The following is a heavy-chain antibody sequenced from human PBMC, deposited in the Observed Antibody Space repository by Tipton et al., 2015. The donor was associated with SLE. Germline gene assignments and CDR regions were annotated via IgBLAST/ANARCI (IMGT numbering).Heavy chain of an antibody. CDR3: AKDRDPFSYYYYMDV. CDR1: GFTFSDYY. V-gene: IGHV3-15*01. J-gene: IGHJ6*03. CDR2: IKSKTDGGTT. Sequence: GSLRLSCAASGFTFSDYYMSWIRQAPGKGLEWVGRIKSKTDGGTTDYAAPVKGRFTISRDDSKNTLYLQMNSLRAEDTAVYYCAKDRDPFSYYYYMDVWGKGTTVTVS.